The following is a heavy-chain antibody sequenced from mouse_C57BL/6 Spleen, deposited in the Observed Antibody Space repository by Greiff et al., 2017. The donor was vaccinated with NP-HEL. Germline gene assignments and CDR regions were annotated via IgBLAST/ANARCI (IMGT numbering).Heavy chain of an antibody. V-gene: IGHV1-15*01. CDR2: IDPETGGT. Sequence: VQLVESGAELVRPGASVTLSCKASGYTFTDYEMHWVKQTPVHGLEWIGAIDPETGGTAYNQKFKGKAILTADKSSSTAYMELRSLTSEDSAVYYCTREGGFYSLRFAYWGQGTLVTVSA. J-gene: IGHJ3*01. CDR1: GYTFTDYE. CDR3: TREGGFYSLRFAY. D-gene: IGHD6-2*01.